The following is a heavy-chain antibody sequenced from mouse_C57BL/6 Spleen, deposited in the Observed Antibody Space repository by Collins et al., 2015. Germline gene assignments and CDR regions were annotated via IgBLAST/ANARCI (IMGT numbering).Heavy chain of an antibody. V-gene: IGHV8-12*01. CDR1: GFSLSTSGMG. CDR2: IYWDDDK. J-gene: IGHJ4*01. Sequence: QVTLKESGPGILQPSQTLSLTCSFSGFSLSTSGMGVSWIRQPSGKGLEWLAHIYWDDDKRYNPSLKSRLTISKDTSSNQVFLKITSVDTADTATYYCARSALFTVVRAMDYWGQGTSVTVSS. CDR3: ARSALFTVVRAMDY. D-gene: IGHD1-1*01.